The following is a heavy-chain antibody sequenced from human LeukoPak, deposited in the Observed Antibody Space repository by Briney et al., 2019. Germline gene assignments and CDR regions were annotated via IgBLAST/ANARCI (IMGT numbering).Heavy chain of an antibody. D-gene: IGHD2-21*02. V-gene: IGHV4-34*08. Sequence: GSLRLSCAASGFTFSSYWMSWVRQPPGKGLEWIGEINHSGSTNYNPSLKSRVTISVDTSKNQFSLKLSSVTAADTAVYYCAVMPCGGDCYFEYFQHWGQGTLVTVSS. CDR1: GFTFSSYW. CDR2: INHSGST. J-gene: IGHJ1*01. CDR3: AVMPCGGDCYFEYFQH.